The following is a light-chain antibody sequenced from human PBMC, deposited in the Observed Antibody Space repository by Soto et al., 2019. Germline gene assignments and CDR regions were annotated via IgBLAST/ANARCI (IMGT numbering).Light chain of an antibody. CDR1: SSDVGNYNL. Sequence: QSALTQPGSVSGSPGQSITISCTGTSSDVGNYNLVSWYQHYPGKAPKLMIFEVSKRPSGVSNRFSGSKSGNTASLTISGLQAEDEADYFCCSYAGSSSYVFGTGTKVTVL. J-gene: IGLJ1*01. CDR3: CSYAGSSSYV. V-gene: IGLV2-23*02. CDR2: EVS.